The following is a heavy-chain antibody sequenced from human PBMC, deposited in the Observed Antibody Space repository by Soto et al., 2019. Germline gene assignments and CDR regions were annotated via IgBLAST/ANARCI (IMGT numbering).Heavy chain of an antibody. D-gene: IGHD6-13*01. J-gene: IGHJ4*02. V-gene: IGHV4-39*07. CDR2: INHSGST. CDR3: ARSSRVDY. Sequence: SETLSLTCTVSGGSISSGGYYWSWIRQPPGKGLEWIGEINHSGSTNYNPSLKSRVTISVDTSKNQFSLKLSSVTAADTAVYYCARSSRVDYWGQGTLVT. CDR1: GGSISSGGYY.